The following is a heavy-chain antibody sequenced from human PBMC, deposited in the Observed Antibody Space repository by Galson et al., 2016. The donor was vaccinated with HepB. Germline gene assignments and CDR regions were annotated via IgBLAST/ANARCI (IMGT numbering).Heavy chain of an antibody. Sequence: SLRLSCAASGFTFSNHWMIWVRQTPGKGLEWVANIKHDGSEIYYVDSAKGRFNIPRDNAKNSLYLQMNSLRAEDTAVYYCARGSYGMDVWGQGTTVTVSS. V-gene: IGHV3-7*03. J-gene: IGHJ6*02. CDR3: ARGSYGMDV. CDR2: IKHDGSEI. CDR1: GFTFSNHW.